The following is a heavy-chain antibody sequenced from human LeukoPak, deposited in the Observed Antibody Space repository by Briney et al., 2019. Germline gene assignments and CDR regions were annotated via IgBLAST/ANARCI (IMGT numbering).Heavy chain of an antibody. CDR3: ARSYCSGGSCGRFDP. D-gene: IGHD2-15*01. Sequence: SETLSLTCTVSGGSISSGNYYWSWIRQPPGKGLEWIGYIYNSGSTHYNPSLKSRVTISVDNSKNQFSLNLSAMTAADTAVYYCARSYCSGGSCGRFDPWGQGTLVTVSS. V-gene: IGHV4-30-4*01. CDR1: GGSISSGNYY. CDR2: IYNSGST. J-gene: IGHJ5*02.